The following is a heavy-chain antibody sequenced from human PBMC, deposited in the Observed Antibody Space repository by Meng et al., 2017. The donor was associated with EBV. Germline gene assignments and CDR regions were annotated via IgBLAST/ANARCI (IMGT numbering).Heavy chain of an antibody. Sequence: QVEAVPTGGEVKKPGASVKVSCKASGYTFTGYYMHWVRQAPGQGLEWMGRINPNSGGTNYAQKFQGRVTMTRDTSISTAYMELSRLRSDDTAVYYCARVGIAVAGTGDYWGQGTLVTVSS. V-gene: IGHV1-2*06. CDR1: GYTFTGYY. CDR3: ARVGIAVAGTGDY. CDR2: INPNSGGT. D-gene: IGHD6-19*01. J-gene: IGHJ4*02.